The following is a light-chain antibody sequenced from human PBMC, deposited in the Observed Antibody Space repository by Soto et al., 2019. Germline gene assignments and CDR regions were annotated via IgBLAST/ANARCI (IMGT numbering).Light chain of an antibody. CDR2: EAS. J-gene: IGKJ3*01. Sequence: DIQMTQSPSPLSASVGDRVDITCRTSQSVSSYLNWYQAKPGKAPKLLIYEASSLESGVPSRFSGSGSGTDFTLTIGSLLPEDSATYYCQQSYSTPPFTFGPGTRVDI. V-gene: IGKV1-39*01. CDR3: QQSYSTPPFT. CDR1: QSVSSY.